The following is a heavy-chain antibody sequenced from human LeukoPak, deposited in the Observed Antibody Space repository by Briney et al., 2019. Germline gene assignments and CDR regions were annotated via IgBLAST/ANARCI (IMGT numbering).Heavy chain of an antibody. CDR3: AGAIEYSSSSTVVVTYYMDV. J-gene: IGHJ6*03. CDR2: ISGSGGST. D-gene: IGHD6-6*01. V-gene: IGHV3-23*01. Sequence: GGSLRLSCAASGFTFSSYAMSWVRQAPGKGLELVSAISGSGGSTYYADSVKGRFTISRDNSENTLYLQMNSLRAEDTAVYYCAGAIEYSSSSTVVVTYYMDVWGKGTTVTVSS. CDR1: GFTFSSYA.